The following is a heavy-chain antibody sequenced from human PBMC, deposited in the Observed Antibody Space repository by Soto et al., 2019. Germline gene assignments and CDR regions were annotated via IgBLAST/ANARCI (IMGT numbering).Heavy chain of an antibody. J-gene: IGHJ4*02. CDR1: GFSLTTSGMR. D-gene: IGHD6-19*01. CDR2: VDWDDDT. Sequence: SGPTLVNPTQPLTLTCTFSGFSLTTSGMRVSWIRQPPGKALEWLARVDWDDDTFYSTSLKTRLTISKDTSKNQVVLTMTNMDPVDTATYYCARTAVAAFVNFDYWGQGTLVTVSS. CDR3: ARTAVAAFVNFDY. V-gene: IGHV2-70*04.